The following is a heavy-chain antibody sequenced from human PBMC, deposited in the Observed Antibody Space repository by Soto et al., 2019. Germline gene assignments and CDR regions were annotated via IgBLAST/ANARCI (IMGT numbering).Heavy chain of an antibody. CDR1: GYTFTGYY. V-gene: IGHV1-69*04. J-gene: IGHJ6*02. CDR2: IIPILGIA. CDR3: ARGGSLWFGELSAYYYGMDV. Sequence: SVKVSCKASGYTFTGYYMHWVRQAPGQGLEWMGRIIPILGIANYAQKFQGRVTITADKSTSTAYMELSRLRSDDTAVYYCARGGSLWFGELSAYYYGMDVWGQGTTVTVSS. D-gene: IGHD3-10*01.